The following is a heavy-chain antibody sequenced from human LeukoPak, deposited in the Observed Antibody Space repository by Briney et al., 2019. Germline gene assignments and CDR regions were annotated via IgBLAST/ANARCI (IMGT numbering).Heavy chain of an antibody. CDR2: MNPNSGNT. CDR1: GYTFTSYD. Sequence: ASVKVSCKASGYTFTSYDINWVRQATGQGLEWMGWMNPNSGNTGYAQKFQGRVTMTRNTSISTAYMELSSLRSEDTAVYYCARGEVHDYSDYVDYYYYMDVWGKGTTVTVSS. V-gene: IGHV1-8*01. CDR3: ARGEVHDYSDYVDYYYYMDV. J-gene: IGHJ6*03. D-gene: IGHD4-11*01.